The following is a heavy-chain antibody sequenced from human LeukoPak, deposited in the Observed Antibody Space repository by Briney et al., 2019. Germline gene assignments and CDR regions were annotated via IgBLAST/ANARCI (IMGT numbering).Heavy chain of an antibody. Sequence: GGSLRLSCAASGFTLGRYWMHWFRQAPGTGLVWVARSNSDGKITDYADSVRGRFTTSRDNTKNTVYLQMSSLRAEDTGVYYCARDHHDFWSGYPNYWGQGALVIVSS. V-gene: IGHV3-74*01. CDR1: GFTLGRYW. J-gene: IGHJ4*02. CDR3: ARDHHDFWSGYPNY. D-gene: IGHD3-3*01. CDR2: SNSDGKIT.